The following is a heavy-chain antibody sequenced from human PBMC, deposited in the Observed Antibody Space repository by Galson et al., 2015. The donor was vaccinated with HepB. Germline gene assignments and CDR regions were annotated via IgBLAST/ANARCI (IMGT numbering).Heavy chain of an antibody. D-gene: IGHD3-9*01. CDR2: IDPSDSYT. J-gene: IGHJ3*02. Sequence: QSGAEVKKPGESLRISCKGSGYSFTSYWISWVRQMPGKGLEWMGRIDPSDSYTNYSPSFQGHVTISADKSISTAYLQWSSLKASDTAMYYCARTRYYDILTGDDAFDIWGQGTMVTASS. CDR3: ARTRYYDILTGDDAFDI. CDR1: GYSFTSYW. V-gene: IGHV5-10-1*01.